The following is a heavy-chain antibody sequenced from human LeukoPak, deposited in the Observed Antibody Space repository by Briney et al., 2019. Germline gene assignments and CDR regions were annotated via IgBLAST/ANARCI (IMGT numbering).Heavy chain of an antibody. J-gene: IGHJ6*03. CDR2: ISSSSSTI. D-gene: IGHD2-15*01. V-gene: IGHV3-48*01. Sequence: GGSLRLSCAASGFTSSSYSMNWVRQAPGKGLEWVSYISSSSSTIYYADSVKGRFTISRDNAKNSLYLQMNSLRAEDTAVYYCARGVDYYYYMDVWGKGTTVTVSS. CDR3: ARGVDYYYYMDV. CDR1: GFTSSSYS.